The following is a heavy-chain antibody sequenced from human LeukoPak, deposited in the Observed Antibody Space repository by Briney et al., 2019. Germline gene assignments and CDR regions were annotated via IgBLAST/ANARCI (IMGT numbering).Heavy chain of an antibody. CDR1: GGSISSYY. CDR2: IYYSGST. V-gene: IGHV4-59*01. Sequence: PSETLSLTCTVSGGSISSYYWCWIRQPPGKGLEWIGYIYYSGSTNYNPSLKSRVTISVDTSKNQFSLKLSSVTAADTAVYYCASFKRGYDFWSGYQFDYWGQGTLVTVSS. CDR3: ASFKRGYDFWSGYQFDY. D-gene: IGHD3-3*01. J-gene: IGHJ4*02.